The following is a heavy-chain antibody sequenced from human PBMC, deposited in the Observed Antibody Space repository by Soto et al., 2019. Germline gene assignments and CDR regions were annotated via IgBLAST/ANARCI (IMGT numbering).Heavy chain of an antibody. D-gene: IGHD6-19*01. CDR1: GYTFTSYG. CDR2: ISAYNGNT. V-gene: IGHV1-18*01. J-gene: IGHJ4*02. Sequence: QVQLVQSGAEVKKPGASVKVSCKASGYTFTSYGISWVRQAPGQGLEWMGWISAYNGNTNYAQKLQGRVTMTTDSSTSTAYMELRSLRSDDTAVYYCARRYSSGWYGLGRSDYWGQGTLVTVSS. CDR3: ARRYSSGWYGLGRSDY.